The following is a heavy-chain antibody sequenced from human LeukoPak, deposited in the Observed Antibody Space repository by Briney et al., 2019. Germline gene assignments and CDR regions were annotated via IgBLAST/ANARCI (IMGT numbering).Heavy chain of an antibody. CDR2: IYHSGST. CDR3: ARNAGNSDVDY. J-gene: IGHJ4*02. D-gene: IGHD4-23*01. V-gene: IGHV4-4*02. Sequence: NPSETLSLTCAVSGGSITGSNWWTWVRQPPGKGLEWIGEIYHSGSTNYNPSLKSRVTISVDKSNNQFSLKLNSMTAADTAVYYCARNAGNSDVDYWGQGILVTVSS. CDR1: GGSITGSNW.